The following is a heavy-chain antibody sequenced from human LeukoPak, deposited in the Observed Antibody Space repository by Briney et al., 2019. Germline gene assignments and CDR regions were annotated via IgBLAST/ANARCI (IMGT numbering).Heavy chain of an antibody. V-gene: IGHV4-34*01. CDR1: GGSFSGYY. Sequence: SSETLSLTCAVYGGSFSGYYWSWIRQPPGKGLEWIGEIYHSGSTNYNPSLKSRVTISVDKSKNQFSLKLSSVTAADTAVYYCARFRSGGGVIYQRENYYMDVWGKGTSVTVSS. D-gene: IGHD2-21*01. J-gene: IGHJ6*03. CDR2: IYHSGST. CDR3: ARFRSGGGVIYQRENYYMDV.